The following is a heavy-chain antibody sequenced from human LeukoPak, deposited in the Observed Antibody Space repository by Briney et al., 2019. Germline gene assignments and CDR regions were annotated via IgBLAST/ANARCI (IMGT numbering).Heavy chain of an antibody. Sequence: GGSLRLSCAASGFIFSDYYMSWIRQAPGKGLEWVSFISSRSDIIYYADSVKGRFTISRGNAKNSLYLQMNSLRAEDTAVYYCARGEDIVVVPAAYYYGMDVWGKGTTVTVSS. CDR1: GFIFSDYY. D-gene: IGHD2-2*01. CDR2: ISSRSDII. V-gene: IGHV3-11*04. J-gene: IGHJ6*04. CDR3: ARGEDIVVVPAAYYYGMDV.